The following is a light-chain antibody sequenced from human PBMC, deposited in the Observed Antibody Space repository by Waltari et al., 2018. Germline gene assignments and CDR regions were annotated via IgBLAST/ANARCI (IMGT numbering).Light chain of an antibody. Sequence: DIQMTQSPSSLSASVGVRVTITCRASENVNNYLNWYQQKPGRAPKLLIYKASTLQTGVPSRFSGSGSGTDYTFTISSLQSEDVATYYCQHNYGTPFTFGPGTKLDI. CDR3: QHNYGTPFT. CDR2: KAS. J-gene: IGKJ3*01. V-gene: IGKV1-39*01. CDR1: ENVNNY.